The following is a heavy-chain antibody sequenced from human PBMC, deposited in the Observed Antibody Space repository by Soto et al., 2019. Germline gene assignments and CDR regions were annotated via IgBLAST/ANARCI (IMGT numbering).Heavy chain of an antibody. Sequence: SETLSLTCAVSGGSISSNNWWSWARQAPGKGLEWIGEIYHSGRTSYNPSLRSRVTMSVDKSKNQFSLIVTSVTAADTAVYYCTKDGSGHPYYSDNWGPGTLVTVSS. CDR1: GGSISSNNW. J-gene: IGHJ4*02. V-gene: IGHV4-4*02. CDR2: IYHSGRT. CDR3: TKDGSGHPYYSDN. D-gene: IGHD3-3*01.